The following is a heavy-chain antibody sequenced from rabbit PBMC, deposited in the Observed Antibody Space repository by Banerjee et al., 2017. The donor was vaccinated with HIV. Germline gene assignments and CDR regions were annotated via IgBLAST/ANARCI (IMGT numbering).Heavy chain of an antibody. CDR3: ARGMVAGVLDL. J-gene: IGHJ6*01. CDR2: LYPIYGAT. D-gene: IGHD3-3*01. V-gene: IGHV1S47*01. CDR1: GNDFSAYA. Sequence: QEQLKETGGGLVQPGGSLTLSCKASGNDFSAYAISWVRQAPGKGLEWIAFLYPIYGATDYASWVNGRFTVSLDNVQNTVFLQMTSLTAADTATYFCARGMVAGVLDLWGQGTLVTVS.